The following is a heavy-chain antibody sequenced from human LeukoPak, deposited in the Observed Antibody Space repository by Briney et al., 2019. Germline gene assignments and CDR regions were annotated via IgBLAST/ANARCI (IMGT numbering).Heavy chain of an antibody. D-gene: IGHD2-2*01. CDR1: GGSFSGYY. J-gene: IGHJ5*02. Sequence: SETLSLTCAVYGGSFSGYYWSWIRQPPGKGLEWIGEINHSGSTNYNPSLKSRVTISVDTSKNQFSLKLSSVTAADTAVYYCAARYCSSTSCYFWFDPWGQGTLVTVSS. CDR2: INHSGST. V-gene: IGHV4-34*01. CDR3: AARYCSSTSCYFWFDP.